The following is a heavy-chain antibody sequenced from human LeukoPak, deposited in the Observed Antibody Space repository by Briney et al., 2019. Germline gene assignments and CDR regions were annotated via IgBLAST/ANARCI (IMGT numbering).Heavy chain of an antibody. V-gene: IGHV3-74*01. CDR2: INSDGSWT. J-gene: IGHJ5*02. CDR1: GFTFSRSW. CDR3: ARDLGGNDIYP. Sequence: GGSLRLACTASGFTFSRSWTQWVRQSPGEGLLWVSHINSDGSWTGYADSVGGRFAISRDNATNTVFLQMNSLGADDTAVYYCARDLGGNDIYPCGQGTLVTVSS. D-gene: IGHD1-1*01.